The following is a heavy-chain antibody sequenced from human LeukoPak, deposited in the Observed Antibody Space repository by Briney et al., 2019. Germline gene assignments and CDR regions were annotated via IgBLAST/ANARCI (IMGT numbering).Heavy chain of an antibody. V-gene: IGHV3-74*01. CDR1: GFTFSSCW. CDR2: ISGDESST. D-gene: IGHD3-10*01. J-gene: IGHJ4*02. Sequence: PGGSLRLSCAASGFTFSSCWMHWVRQAPGKGLAWVSRISGDESSTSYADSVKGRFSISRDNAKNTLLLQMNSLRAEDTAVYYCAGGSTLDRGLVYYWGQGTLVTVSS. CDR3: AGGSTLDRGLVYY.